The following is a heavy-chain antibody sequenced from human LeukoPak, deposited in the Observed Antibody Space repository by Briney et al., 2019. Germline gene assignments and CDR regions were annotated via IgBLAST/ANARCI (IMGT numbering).Heavy chain of an antibody. CDR1: GGSISSSDW. CDR2: IYHSGRT. J-gene: IGHJ5*02. CDR3: ARDSSGLTT. V-gene: IGHV4-4*02. Sequence: SGTLSLTCAVSGGSISSSDWWSWGRHPPREGVVGIGGIYHSGRTNYNPPPKNRLTISVDKSKTQFSLKLSSVTAADTAVYYCARDSSGLTTWGQGTLVTVSS. D-gene: IGHD3-22*01.